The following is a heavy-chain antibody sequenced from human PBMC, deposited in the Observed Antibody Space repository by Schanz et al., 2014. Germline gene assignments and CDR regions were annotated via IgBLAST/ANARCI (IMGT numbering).Heavy chain of an antibody. V-gene: IGHV3-53*01. Sequence: EVQLVESGGGLIQPGGSLRLSCAVSGFSVSTNYMSWARQAPGKGLEWISSLYINAGSTRYADSVKGRFTISRDTAENSVYLQMNSLRAEDTAVYYCARDGYRNGRPFDHWGQGTRVTVSA. J-gene: IGHJ4*02. D-gene: IGHD5-18*01. CDR3: ARDGYRNGRPFDH. CDR2: LYINAGST. CDR1: GFSVSTNY.